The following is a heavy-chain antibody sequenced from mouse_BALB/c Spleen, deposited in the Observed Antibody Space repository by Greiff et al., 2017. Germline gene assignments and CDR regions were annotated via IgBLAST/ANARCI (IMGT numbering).Heavy chain of an antibody. CDR1: GYSITSGYY. V-gene: IGHV3-6*02. D-gene: IGHD1-1*01. CDR2: ISYDGSN. J-gene: IGHJ4*01. Sequence: DVKLQESGPGLVKPSQSLSLTCSVTGYSITSGYYWNWIRQFPGNKLEWMGYISYDGSNNYNPSLKNRISITRDTSKNQFFLKLNSVTTEDTATYYCARPYYYGSGYAMDYWGQGTSVTVSS. CDR3: ARPYYYGSGYAMDY.